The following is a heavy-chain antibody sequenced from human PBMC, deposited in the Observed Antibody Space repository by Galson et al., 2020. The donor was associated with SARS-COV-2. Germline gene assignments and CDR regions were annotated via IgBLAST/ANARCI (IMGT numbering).Heavy chain of an antibody. CDR3: ARQDCGGDCYFKVPNYYYYGMDV. Sequence: SETLSLTCTVSGGSISSGGYYWRWIRQHPGKGLEWIGYIYYSGSPYYNPSLKRRLTISVDTSKNQFSLKLSSVTAADTAVYYCARQDCGGDCYFKVPNYYYYGMDVWGQGTTVTVSS. V-gene: IGHV4-31*03. J-gene: IGHJ6*02. CDR1: GGSISSGGYY. D-gene: IGHD2-21*02. CDR2: IYYSGSP.